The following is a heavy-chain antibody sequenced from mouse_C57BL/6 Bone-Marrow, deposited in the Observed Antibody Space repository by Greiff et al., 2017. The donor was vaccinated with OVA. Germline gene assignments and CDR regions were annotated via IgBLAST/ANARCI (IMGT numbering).Heavy chain of an antibody. V-gene: IGHV2-5*01. Sequence: VQLVESGPGLVQPSQSLSITCTVSGFSLTSYGVHWVRQSPGKGLEWLGVLWRGGSTDYTAAFMSRLSITKDNSKSQVFFKMNSLQADDTAIYYCAKKGWLLPSYWYFDVWGTGTTVTVSS. D-gene: IGHD2-3*01. J-gene: IGHJ1*03. CDR2: LWRGGST. CDR1: GFSLTSYG. CDR3: AKKGWLLPSYWYFDV.